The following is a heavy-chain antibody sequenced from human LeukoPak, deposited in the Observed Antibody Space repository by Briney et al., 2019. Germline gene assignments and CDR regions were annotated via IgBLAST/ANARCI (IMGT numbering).Heavy chain of an antibody. Sequence: CGPTLVKPTQTLTLTCTFSGFSLSTSGVGVGLIRQPPGKALEWLALIYWNGDKRYSPSLKSRLTITKDTSKNQVVLTMTNMDPVDTATYYCAHSDLGYDFWSGYYDYWGQGTLVTVSS. J-gene: IGHJ4*02. V-gene: IGHV2-5*01. CDR3: AHSDLGYDFWSGYYDY. CDR2: IYWNGDK. CDR1: GFSLSTSGVG. D-gene: IGHD3-3*01.